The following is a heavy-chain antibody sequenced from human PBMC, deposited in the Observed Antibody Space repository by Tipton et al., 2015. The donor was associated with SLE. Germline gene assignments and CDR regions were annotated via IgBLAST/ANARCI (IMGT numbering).Heavy chain of an antibody. J-gene: IGHJ3*02. CDR2: IYYSGST. V-gene: IGHV4-31*03. CDR3: ARSLGSWKGDAFDI. D-gene: IGHD6-13*01. CDR1: GGSISSGGYY. Sequence: TLSLTCTVSGGSISSGGYYWSWIRQHPGKGLEWIGYIYYSGSTYFNPSLKSRVTMSVDTSKNQFSLKLSSVTAADTAVYYCARSLGSWKGDAFDIWGQGTMVTVSS.